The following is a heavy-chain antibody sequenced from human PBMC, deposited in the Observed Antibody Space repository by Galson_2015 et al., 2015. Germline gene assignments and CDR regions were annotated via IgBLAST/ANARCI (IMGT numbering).Heavy chain of an antibody. J-gene: IGHJ5*01. CDR3: ARGPSAPYYDGTGYSLTWFES. V-gene: IGHV1-69*06. D-gene: IGHD3-22*01. Sequence: SVKVSCKASGGTFRDYAISWLRQAPGKGLEWMGGAIPIFGTPIYAQKFQGRVTITADKSTATAYMELSRLRSEDTAVFYCARGPSAPYYDGTGYSLTWFESWGQGTLVTVS. CDR1: GGTFRDYA. CDR2: AIPIFGTP.